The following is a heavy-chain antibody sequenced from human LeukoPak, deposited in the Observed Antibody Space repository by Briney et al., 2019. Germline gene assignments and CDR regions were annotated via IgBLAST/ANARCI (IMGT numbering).Heavy chain of an antibody. CDR3: AREYSGSYSVAFDI. CDR2: ISSNGGST. Sequence: GGSLRLSCAASGFTFSSYAMHWVRQAPGKGLEYVSAISSNGGSTYYANSVKGRFTISRDNSKNTLYLQMGSLRAEDMAVYYCAREYSGSYSVAFDIWGQGTMVTVSS. J-gene: IGHJ3*02. CDR1: GFTFSSYA. V-gene: IGHV3-64*01. D-gene: IGHD1-26*01.